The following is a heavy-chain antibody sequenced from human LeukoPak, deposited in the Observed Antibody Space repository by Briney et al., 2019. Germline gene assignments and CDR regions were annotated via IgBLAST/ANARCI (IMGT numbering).Heavy chain of an antibody. Sequence: GGSLRLSCAVSGFSVTNNYMSWVRQAPGKGLEWVSVFYVGGATYYADSVKGRFTISRDNSENTLYLQMNSLRAEDTAVYYCVRGGGYYHDYWGQGTLVTVSS. V-gene: IGHV3-53*01. D-gene: IGHD3-3*01. CDR3: VRGGGYYHDY. CDR2: FYVGGAT. CDR1: GFSVTNNY. J-gene: IGHJ4*02.